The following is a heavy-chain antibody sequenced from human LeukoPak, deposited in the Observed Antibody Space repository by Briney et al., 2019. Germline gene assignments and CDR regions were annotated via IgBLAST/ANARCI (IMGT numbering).Heavy chain of an antibody. J-gene: IGHJ3*02. CDR1: GFTLDDYA. D-gene: IGHD6-13*01. Sequence: GGSLRLSCAASGFTLDDYALHWVRQAPGQGLEWVSCICWNSGSIGYADSVKGRFTISRDNAKNSLYLQMTSLTAEDSALYYCAKVASSSRGYAFDIWGQGTMVTVSS. CDR3: AKVASSSRGYAFDI. V-gene: IGHV3-9*01. CDR2: ICWNSGSI.